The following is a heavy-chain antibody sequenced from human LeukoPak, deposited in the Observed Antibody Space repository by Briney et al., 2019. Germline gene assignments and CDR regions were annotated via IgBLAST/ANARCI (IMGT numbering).Heavy chain of an antibody. V-gene: IGHV4-59*01. CDR1: GGSISSYY. Sequence: PSETLSLTCTVSGGSISSYYWSWIRQPPGKGLEWIGYIYYSGSTNYNPSLKSRVTISVDTSKNQFSLKLSSVTAADTAVYYCAGSGFWSGYRYYCYYYMDVWGKGTTVTVSS. D-gene: IGHD3-3*01. CDR2: IYYSGST. J-gene: IGHJ6*03. CDR3: AGSGFWSGYRYYCYYYMDV.